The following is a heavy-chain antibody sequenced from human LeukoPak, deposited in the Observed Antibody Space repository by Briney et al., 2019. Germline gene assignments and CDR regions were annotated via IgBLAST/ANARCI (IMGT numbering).Heavy chain of an antibody. V-gene: IGHV3-33*01. Sequence: GGSLRLSCAASGFTFSSYGMHWVRQAPGKGLEWVAVIWYDGSNKYYADSVKGRFTISRDNSKNTLYLQMNSLRAEDTAVYYCARGLLNYDILTGYYESDVFDIWGQGTMVTVSS. CDR1: GFTFSSYG. CDR2: IWYDGSNK. J-gene: IGHJ3*02. D-gene: IGHD3-9*01. CDR3: ARGLLNYDILTGYYESDVFDI.